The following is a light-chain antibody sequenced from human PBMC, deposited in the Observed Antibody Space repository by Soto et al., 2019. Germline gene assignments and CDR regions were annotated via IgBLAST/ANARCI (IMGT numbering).Light chain of an antibody. CDR1: ISNIGAGYV. Sequence: QSVLTQPPSLSGAPGQRVTISCTGSISNIGAGYVVHWYQQLPGAAPKLLIFSDNNRPSGVPDRFSGSKSGTSASLAITGLRAEDEADYYCQSYDNNRDYVFGTGTKVTVL. V-gene: IGLV1-40*01. CDR3: QSYDNNRDYV. CDR2: SDN. J-gene: IGLJ1*01.